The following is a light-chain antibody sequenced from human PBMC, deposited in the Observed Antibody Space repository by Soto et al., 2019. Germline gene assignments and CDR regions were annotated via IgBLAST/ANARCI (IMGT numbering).Light chain of an antibody. Sequence: QSALTQPPSVSGTPGQRVNMSCSGSSSNIGSKSVSWYQHLPQTAPKLLIYSNNQRPSGVPGRFSGSKSGTSASLAISGLQSDDETQYYCAAWDDSLNVLVFGGGTQLTVL. CDR3: AAWDDSLNVLV. CDR1: SSNIGSKS. CDR2: SNN. J-gene: IGLJ2*01. V-gene: IGLV1-44*01.